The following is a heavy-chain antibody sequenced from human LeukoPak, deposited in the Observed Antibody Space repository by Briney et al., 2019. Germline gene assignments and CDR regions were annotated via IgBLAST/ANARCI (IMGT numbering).Heavy chain of an antibody. CDR2: INPNSGGT. Sequence: ASVKVSCKASGYTFTGYYMHWVRQAPGQGLEWMGWINPNSGGTNYAQKFQGRVTMTRDTSISTAYMELSRLRSDDTAVYYCARDKSGSYYVYDAFDIWGQGTMVTVSS. CDR3: ARDKSGSYYVYDAFDI. V-gene: IGHV1-2*02. D-gene: IGHD1-26*01. CDR1: GYTFTGYY. J-gene: IGHJ3*02.